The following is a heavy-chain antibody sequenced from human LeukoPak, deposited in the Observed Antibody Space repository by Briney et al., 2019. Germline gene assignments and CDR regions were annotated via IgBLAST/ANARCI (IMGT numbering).Heavy chain of an antibody. CDR1: GFTFSSYW. Sequence: GGSLRLSCAASGFTFSSYWIHWVRQAPGKGLVWVSRINSEGSSTSYADSVKGRFTISRDNAKNTLYLQMNSLRAEDTAVYYCAREVRLRFEAFDIWGQGTMVTVSS. D-gene: IGHD5-12*01. J-gene: IGHJ3*02. V-gene: IGHV3-74*01. CDR2: INSEGSST. CDR3: AREVRLRFEAFDI.